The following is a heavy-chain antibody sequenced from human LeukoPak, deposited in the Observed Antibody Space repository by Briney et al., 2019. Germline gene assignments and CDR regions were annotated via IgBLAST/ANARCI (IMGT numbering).Heavy chain of an antibody. CDR1: GGSINSLY. Sequence: SETLSLACTVSGGSINSLYWSWIRQPPGKGLEWIGYIYYDGNTNYNPSLKSRLTMSVDMSKNELSLKLRSVTTADTAVYYCARGGWSLDYWGQGTLVTVSS. V-gene: IGHV4-59*11. D-gene: IGHD6-19*01. CDR3: ARGGWSLDY. CDR2: IYYDGNT. J-gene: IGHJ4*02.